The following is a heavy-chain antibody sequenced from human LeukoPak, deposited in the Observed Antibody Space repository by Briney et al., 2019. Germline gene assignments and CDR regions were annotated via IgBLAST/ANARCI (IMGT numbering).Heavy chain of an antibody. CDR3: ARDPMVRGIVWPFDY. V-gene: IGHV1-18*01. CDR2: ISAYNGNT. D-gene: IGHD3-10*01. CDR1: AYTFTSFG. Sequence: GASVKVSCKASAYTFTSFGISWVRQAPGQGPEWMGWISAYNGNTIYAQKLQVRVTMTTDTSTSTAYVELRSLRSDDTAVYYCARDPMVRGIVWPFDYWGQGTLVTVSS. J-gene: IGHJ4*02.